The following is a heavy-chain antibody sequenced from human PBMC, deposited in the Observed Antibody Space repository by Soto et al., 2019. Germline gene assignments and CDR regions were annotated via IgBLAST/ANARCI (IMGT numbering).Heavy chain of an antibody. D-gene: IGHD3-3*01. CDR3: ARASLTILGAHYGMDV. CDR1: GYPFTRYS. Sequence: ASVKVSCKASGYPFTRYSIRGVRQAPGQGLEWMGWISGYNGDTEYSKNFQGRLTMTIDTSTTTASMELRSLRSDDTAVYYCARASLTILGAHYGMDVLGQGTSLTVSS. V-gene: IGHV1-18*04. J-gene: IGHJ6*02. CDR2: ISGYNGDT.